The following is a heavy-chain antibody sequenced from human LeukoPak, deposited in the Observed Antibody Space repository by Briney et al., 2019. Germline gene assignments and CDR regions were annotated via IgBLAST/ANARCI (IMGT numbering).Heavy chain of an antibody. V-gene: IGHV4-61*02. D-gene: IGHD2-21*02. J-gene: IGHJ4*02. CDR2: IYTSGST. CDR1: GGSISSGSYY. Sequence: SETLSLTCTVSGGSISSGSYYWSWIRQPAGKGLEWIGRIYTSGSTNYNPSLKSRVTISVDTSKNQFSLKLSSVTAADTAVYYCARGRYCGGDCYYDYWGQGTLVTVSS. CDR3: ARGRYCGGDCYYDY.